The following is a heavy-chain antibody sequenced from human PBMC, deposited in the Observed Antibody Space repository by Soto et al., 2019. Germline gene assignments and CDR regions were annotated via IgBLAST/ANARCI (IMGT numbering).Heavy chain of an antibody. V-gene: IGHV3-48*01. CDR1: GFTFSSYS. Sequence: GGSLRLSCAASGFTFSSYSMNWVRQAPGKGLEWVSYISSSSSTIYYADSVKGRFTISRDNAKNSLYLQMNSLRAEDTAVYYCARDPGGSSWPYYFDYWGQGTLVTVSS. CDR2: ISSSSSTI. CDR3: ARDPGGSSWPYYFDY. D-gene: IGHD6-13*01. J-gene: IGHJ4*02.